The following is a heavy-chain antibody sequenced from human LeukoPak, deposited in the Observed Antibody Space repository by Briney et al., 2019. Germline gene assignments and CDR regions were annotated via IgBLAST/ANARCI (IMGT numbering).Heavy chain of an antibody. CDR1: GFTFSSYS. D-gene: IGHD2-2*01. Sequence: KSGGSLRLSCAASGFTFSSYSMNWVRQAPGKGLEWVSSISSSSSYIYYADSVKGRFTISRDNAKNSLYLQMNSLRAEDTAVYYCARASRYCSSTSCHRYWYLDLWGGGALVTVSS. J-gene: IGHJ2*01. CDR3: ARASRYCSSTSCHRYWYLDL. CDR2: ISSSSSYI. V-gene: IGHV3-21*01.